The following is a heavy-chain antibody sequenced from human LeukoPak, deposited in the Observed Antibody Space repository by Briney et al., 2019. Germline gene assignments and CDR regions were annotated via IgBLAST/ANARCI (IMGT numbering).Heavy chain of an antibody. D-gene: IGHD2-15*01. V-gene: IGHV3-23*01. J-gene: IGHJ2*01. CDR2: ISGSGVST. CDR3: AKPGGRRMGYFDL. CDR1: DFTFSTYT. Sequence: GGSLGLSCAASDFTFSTYTMTWVRQAPGKGLEWVSGISGSGVSTYYADSLKGRFTISRDNSKNTLYLQMTSLRVEDTAIYYCAKPGGRRMGYFDLWGRGTLVTVSS.